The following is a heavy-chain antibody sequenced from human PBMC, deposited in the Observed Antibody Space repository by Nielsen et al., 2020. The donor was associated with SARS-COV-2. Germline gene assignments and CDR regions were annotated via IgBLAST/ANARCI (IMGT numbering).Heavy chain of an antibody. CDR3: AKDKYQLLNYGMDV. CDR1: GFTFSSCA. Sequence: GESLKISCAASGFTFSSCAMSWVRQAPGKGLEWVSAISGSGGSTYYADSVKGRFTISRDNSKNTLYLQMNSLRAEDTAVYYCAKDKYQLLNYGMDVWGQGTTVTVSS. CDR2: ISGSGGST. D-gene: IGHD2-2*01. V-gene: IGHV3-23*01. J-gene: IGHJ6*02.